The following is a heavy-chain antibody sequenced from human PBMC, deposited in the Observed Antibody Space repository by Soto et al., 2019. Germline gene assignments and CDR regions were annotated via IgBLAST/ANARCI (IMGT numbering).Heavy chain of an antibody. CDR3: ARDSEYCSGGSCYGFNWFDP. D-gene: IGHD2-15*01. Sequence: PSETLSLTCTVSGGSISSGGYYWSWIRQHPGKGLEWIGYIYYSGSTYYNPSLKSRVTISVDTSKNQFSLKLSSVTAADTAVYYCARDSEYCSGGSCYGFNWFDPWGQGTLVTVSS. J-gene: IGHJ5*02. V-gene: IGHV4-31*03. CDR1: GGSISSGGYY. CDR2: IYYSGST.